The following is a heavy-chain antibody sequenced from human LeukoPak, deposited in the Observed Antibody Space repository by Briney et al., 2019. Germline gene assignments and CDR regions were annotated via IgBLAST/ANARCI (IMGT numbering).Heavy chain of an antibody. CDR2: ISSSSSTI. V-gene: IGHV3-48*04. Sequence: GGSLRLSCVASGFTFNNAWMSWVRQAPGKGLEWVSYISSSSSTIYYADSVKGRFTISRDNAYNSLYLQMNRLSTEDTALYYCARFDSGWQALDYWGQGTLVTVSS. J-gene: IGHJ4*02. CDR3: ARFDSGWQALDY. CDR1: GFTFNNAW. D-gene: IGHD6-19*01.